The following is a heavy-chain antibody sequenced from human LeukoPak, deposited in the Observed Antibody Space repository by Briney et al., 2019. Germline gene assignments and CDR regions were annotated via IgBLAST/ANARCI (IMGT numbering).Heavy chain of an antibody. CDR1: GDSVSSNSAA. V-gene: IGHV6-1*01. CDR3: AREDLSSSWYLDLWFGWFDP. D-gene: IGHD6-13*01. Sequence: SQTLSLTCAISGDSVSSNSAAWNWIRQSPSRGLGWLGRTYYRSKWYNDYAVSVKSRITINPDTSKNQFSLQLNSVTPEDTAVYYCAREDLSSSWYLDLWFGWFDPWGQGTLVTVSS. CDR2: TYYRSKWYN. J-gene: IGHJ5*02.